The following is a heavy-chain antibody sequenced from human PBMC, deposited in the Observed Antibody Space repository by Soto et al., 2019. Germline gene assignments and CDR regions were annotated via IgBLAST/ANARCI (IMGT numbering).Heavy chain of an antibody. CDR3: ARERSSGAFDI. J-gene: IGHJ3*02. V-gene: IGHV1-8*01. D-gene: IGHD1-26*01. Sequence: QVQLVQSGAEVKKPGASVKVSCKTSGYTFTSYDINWVRQATGQGLEWMGWMNPNSANTAYAQKFQGRVTMTRNTSIITAYMELCSLRSEDTAVYYCARERSSGAFDIWGQGTMVTVSS. CDR1: GYTFTSYD. CDR2: MNPNSANT.